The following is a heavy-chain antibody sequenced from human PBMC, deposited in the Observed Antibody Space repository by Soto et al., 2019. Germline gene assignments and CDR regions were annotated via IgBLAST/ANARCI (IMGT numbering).Heavy chain of an antibody. D-gene: IGHD6-13*01. V-gene: IGHV1-18*01. CDR1: GYTFTSYG. J-gene: IGHJ5*02. CDR2: ISAYNGNT. CDR3: ARGLGIAAAGRYNWFDP. Sequence: ASVKVSCKASGYTFTSYGISWVRQAPGQGLEWMGWISAYNGNTNYAQKLQGRVNMTTDTSTSTAYMELRSLRSDDTAVYYCARGLGIAAAGRYNWFDPWGQGTLVTVSS.